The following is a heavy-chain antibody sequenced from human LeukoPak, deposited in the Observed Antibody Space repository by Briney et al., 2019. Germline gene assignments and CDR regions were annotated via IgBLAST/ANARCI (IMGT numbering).Heavy chain of an antibody. D-gene: IGHD6-13*01. CDR3: AKGTSSNWRTFDF. J-gene: IGHJ4*02. CDR1: GFTFSSYA. Sequence: PGGSLRLSCAASGFTFSSYAMSWVRQAPGKGLEWVSLISGSGNNIFYADSVKGRFTISRDNSKNTLYLQMNSMRAEDTAVYYCAKGTSSNWRTFDFWGQGTLVTVSS. V-gene: IGHV3-23*01. CDR2: ISGSGNNI.